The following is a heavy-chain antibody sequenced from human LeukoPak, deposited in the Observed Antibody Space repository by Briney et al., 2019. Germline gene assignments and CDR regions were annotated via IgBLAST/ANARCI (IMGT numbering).Heavy chain of an antibody. V-gene: IGHV4-39*01. Sequence: SETLSLTCTVSGGSISSSSYYWGWIRQPPGKGLEWVGSIYYSGSTYYNPSLKSRVTISVDTSKNQFSLKLSSVTAADTAVYYCARQRGDYVGEEFDYWGQGTLVTVSS. J-gene: IGHJ4*02. D-gene: IGHD4-17*01. CDR2: IYYSGST. CDR1: GGSISSSSYY. CDR3: ARQRGDYVGEEFDY.